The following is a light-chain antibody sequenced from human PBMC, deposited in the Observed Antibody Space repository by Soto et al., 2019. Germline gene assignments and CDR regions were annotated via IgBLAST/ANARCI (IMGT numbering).Light chain of an antibody. CDR1: SGRSRYA. CDR2: LSSNGTH. Sequence: QPVLTQSPSASASLGPSIKLTCTLSSGRSRYAIAWHQQQPEKGPRYLMKLSSNGTHIKGDGVPDRFSGSSSGAERYLTISSLQYEDEAAYYCQTWGTGIQVVFGGGTKVTVL. V-gene: IGLV4-69*01. J-gene: IGLJ3*02. CDR3: QTWGTGIQVV.